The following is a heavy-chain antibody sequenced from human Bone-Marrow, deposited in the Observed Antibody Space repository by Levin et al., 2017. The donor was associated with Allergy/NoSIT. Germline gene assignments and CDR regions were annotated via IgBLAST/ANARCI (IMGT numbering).Heavy chain of an antibody. J-gene: IGHJ4*02. CDR3: ARDGDCASGSCYGY. Sequence: GESLKISCAASGFDLSDYYMSWIRQTPGKGLEWIAYISTRSSYTNYADSVKGRFTISRDNDRNLLFLQMSSLRAEDTAVYYCARDGDCASGSCYGYWGQGTLVNVSS. CDR2: ISTRSSYT. CDR1: GFDLSDYY. V-gene: IGHV3-11*05. D-gene: IGHD2-15*01.